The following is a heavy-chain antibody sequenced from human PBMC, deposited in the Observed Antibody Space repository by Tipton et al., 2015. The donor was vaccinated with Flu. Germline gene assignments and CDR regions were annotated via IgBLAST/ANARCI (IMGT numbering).Heavy chain of an antibody. V-gene: IGHV6-1*01. J-gene: IGHJ2*01. Sequence: TLSLTRAISGDSVSSNSAAWNWIRQSPSRGLEWLGRTYYRSKWYNDYAVSVKSRITINSDTSRTRFSLQLNSVTPEDTAVYYCVRGGPSYWYFDLWGRGTLVTVSS. D-gene: IGHD1-26*01. CDR1: GDSVSSNSAA. CDR3: VRGGPSYWYFDL. CDR2: TYYRSKWYN.